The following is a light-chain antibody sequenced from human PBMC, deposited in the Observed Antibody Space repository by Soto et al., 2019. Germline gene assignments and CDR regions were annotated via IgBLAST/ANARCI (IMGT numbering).Light chain of an antibody. CDR2: GAS. Sequence: PGDRANLSCRASESISSHYIAWYQHKPGQAPRLLIFGASTRATGIPDRFSGSWSGTDFTLTISRLEPEDFAMYYCQNFGDSPFTFGPGTKVDIK. J-gene: IGKJ3*01. CDR3: QNFGDSPFT. CDR1: ESISSHY. V-gene: IGKV3-20*01.